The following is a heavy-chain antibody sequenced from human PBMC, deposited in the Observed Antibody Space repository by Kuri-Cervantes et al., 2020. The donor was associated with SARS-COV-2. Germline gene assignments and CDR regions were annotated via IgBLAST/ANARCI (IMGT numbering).Heavy chain of an antibody. CDR2: IGTAGDT. V-gene: IGHV3-13*04. CDR3: ARGDVQSGVDAFDI. Sequence: GGSLRLSCAASGFTFSSYDMHWVRHATGKGLEWVSAIGTAGDTYYPGSVKGRFTISRENAKNSLYLQMNSLRAGDTAVYYCARGDVQSGVDAFDIWGQGTMVTVSS. J-gene: IGHJ3*02. D-gene: IGHD1-1*01. CDR1: GFTFSSYD.